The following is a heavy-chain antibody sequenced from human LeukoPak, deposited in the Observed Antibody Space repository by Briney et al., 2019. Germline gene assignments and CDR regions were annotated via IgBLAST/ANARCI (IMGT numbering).Heavy chain of an antibody. V-gene: IGHV3-7*01. J-gene: IGHJ3*02. CDR1: GFTFSRHC. CDR3: ARVRIAVAVSAFDI. CDR2: IKQDGSEK. D-gene: IGHD6-19*01. Sequence: GGSLSLSCEASGFTFSRHCMSWVRQAPGKGLEWVANIKQDGSEKYYVDSVKGRFTISRDNAKNSLYLQMSVLRAADTAVYYCARVRIAVAVSAFDIWGQGTMVTVSS.